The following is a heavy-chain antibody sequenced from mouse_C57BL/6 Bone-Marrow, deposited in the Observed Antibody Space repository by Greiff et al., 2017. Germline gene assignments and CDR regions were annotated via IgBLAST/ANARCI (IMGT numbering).Heavy chain of an antibody. Sequence: EVKLLESGAELVRPGASVKLSCTASGFNIKDDYMHWVKQRPEQGLEWIGWIDPENGDTEYASKFQGKATITADTSSNTAYLQLSSLTSADTAVYYCTRGYYYVTYYFDYWGQGTTLTVSS. J-gene: IGHJ2*01. CDR2: IDPENGDT. CDR3: TRGYYYVTYYFDY. CDR1: GFNIKDDY. V-gene: IGHV14-4*01. D-gene: IGHD1-1*01.